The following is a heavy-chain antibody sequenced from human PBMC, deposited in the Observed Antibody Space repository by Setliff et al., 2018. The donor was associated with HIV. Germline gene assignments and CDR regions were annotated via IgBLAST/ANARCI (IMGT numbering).Heavy chain of an antibody. Sequence: SETLSLTCTVSGDSVTSDSYYWSWIRQPAGKTLEWIGRIYFSGSTNYNPSLKSRVTISIDTSKNQLSLKLSSVTAADTAMYFCARQPPLSVLQVWFDDYWGQGTLVTVSS. CDR2: IYFSGST. CDR3: ARQPPLSVLQVWFDDY. CDR1: GDSVTSDSYY. J-gene: IGHJ4*02. V-gene: IGHV4-61*02. D-gene: IGHD3-10*01.